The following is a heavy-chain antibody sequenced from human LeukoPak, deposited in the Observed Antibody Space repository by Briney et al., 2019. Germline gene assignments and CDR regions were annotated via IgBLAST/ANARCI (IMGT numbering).Heavy chain of an antibody. J-gene: IGHJ4*02. D-gene: IGHD1-26*01. CDR3: ASSASYWHYFDY. CDR1: GFTFSSYE. Sequence: GGSLRLSCAASGFTFSSYEMNWVRQAPGKGLEWVSYISSSGSTIYYADSVKGRFTISRDSAKNSLYLLMNTLRVEDTALYYCASSASYWHYFDYWGQGTLVTVSS. V-gene: IGHV3-48*03. CDR2: ISSSGSTI.